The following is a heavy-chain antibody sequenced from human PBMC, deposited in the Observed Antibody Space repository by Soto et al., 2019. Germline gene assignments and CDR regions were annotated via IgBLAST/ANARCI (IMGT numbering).Heavy chain of an antibody. CDR2: IKQDGSEK. J-gene: IGHJ4*02. V-gene: IGHV3-7*01. CDR1: GFTFSSYW. D-gene: IGHD6-6*01. Sequence: GGSLRLSCAASGFTFSSYWTSWVRQAPGKGLEWVANIKQDGSEKYYVDSVKGRFTISRDNAKNSLFLQMNSLRAEDTALYYCARRYSSSSGVVFDYWGQGTLVTVSS. CDR3: ARRYSSSSGVVFDY.